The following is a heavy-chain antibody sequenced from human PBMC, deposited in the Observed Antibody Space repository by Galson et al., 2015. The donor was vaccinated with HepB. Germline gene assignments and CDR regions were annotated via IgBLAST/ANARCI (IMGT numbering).Heavy chain of an antibody. Sequence: SLRLSCAASGFTFSSYWMHWVRQAPGKGLVWVSRINSDGSSTSYADSVKGRFTISRDNAKNTLYLQMNSLRAEDTAMYYCARGYRGIAARDFDYWGQGTLVTVSS. D-gene: IGHD6-6*01. V-gene: IGHV3-74*01. CDR1: GFTFSSYW. CDR2: INSDGSST. CDR3: ARGYRGIAARDFDY. J-gene: IGHJ4*02.